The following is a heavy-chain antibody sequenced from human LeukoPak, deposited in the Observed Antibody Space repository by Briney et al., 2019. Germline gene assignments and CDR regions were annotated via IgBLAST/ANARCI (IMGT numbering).Heavy chain of an antibody. J-gene: IGHJ4*02. CDR2: IYPGDSDT. D-gene: IGHD6-19*01. CDR1: GYSFTSYW. V-gene: IGHV5-51*01. Sequence: GESLKISFKGSGYSFTSYWIGWVRQMPGKGLEWMGIIYPGDSDTRYSPSFQGQVTISADKSISTAYLQWSSLKASDTAMYYCARHTRGGRGSIAVAGIDYWGQGTLVTVSS. CDR3: ARHTRGGRGSIAVAGIDY.